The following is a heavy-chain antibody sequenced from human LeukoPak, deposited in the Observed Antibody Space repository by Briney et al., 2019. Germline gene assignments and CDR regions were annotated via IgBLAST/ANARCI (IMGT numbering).Heavy chain of an antibody. Sequence: PGGSLRLSCAASGFTLSSYSMIGVRQAPGKGLEWVSSISSSSSYIYYADSVKGRFTISRDNAKNSLYLQMNSLRAEDTAVYYCARLVATIDVFDIWGQETMVTVS. CDR2: ISSSSSYI. CDR1: GFTLSSYS. D-gene: IGHD5-12*01. J-gene: IGHJ3*02. CDR3: ARLVATIDVFDI. V-gene: IGHV3-21*01.